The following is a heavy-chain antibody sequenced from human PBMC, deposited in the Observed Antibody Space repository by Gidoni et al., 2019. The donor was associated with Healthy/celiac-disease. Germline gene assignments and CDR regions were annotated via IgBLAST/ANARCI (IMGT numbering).Heavy chain of an antibody. CDR3: TRSYYYENSGYAFDY. Sequence: QVQLQESGPGLVKPSQTLSLTCTVSGDSISYGSYYWSGIRQPAGKGLEWVGRIYASGSTNYNPSLAGLVTMSIDTSKNQFSLRLTSVTAADTAVYYCTRSYYYENSGYAFDYWGQGTLVAVSS. J-gene: IGHJ4*02. D-gene: IGHD3-22*01. V-gene: IGHV4-61*02. CDR1: GDSISYGSYY. CDR2: IYASGST.